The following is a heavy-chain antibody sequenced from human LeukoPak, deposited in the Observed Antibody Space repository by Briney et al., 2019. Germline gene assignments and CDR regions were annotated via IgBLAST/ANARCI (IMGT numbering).Heavy chain of an antibody. CDR1: GYTFTSYY. V-gene: IGHV1-46*01. D-gene: IGHD3-10*01. CDR2: INPSGGST. Sequence: ASVEVSCKASGYTFTSYYMHWVRQAPGQGLEWMGIINPSGGSTSYAQKFQGRVTMTRDTSTSTVYMELSSLRSEDTAVYYCARSAPPGEVVRGVIPRPPHFDYWGQGTLVTVSS. CDR3: ARSAPPGEVVRGVIPRPPHFDY. J-gene: IGHJ4*02.